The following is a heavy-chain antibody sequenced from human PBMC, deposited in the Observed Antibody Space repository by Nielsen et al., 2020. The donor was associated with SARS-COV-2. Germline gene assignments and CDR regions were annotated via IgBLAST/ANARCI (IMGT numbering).Heavy chain of an antibody. CDR3: ARTVPPRG. J-gene: IGHJ4*02. CDR2: ISSNGGST. CDR1: GFTFSSYA. Sequence: GESLKISCAASGFTFSSYAMHWVRQAPGKGLEYVSAISSNGGSTYYANSVKGRFTISRDNSKNTLYLQMGSLRAEDMAVYYCARTVPPRGWGQGTLVTVSS. V-gene: IGHV3-64*01. D-gene: IGHD3-10*01.